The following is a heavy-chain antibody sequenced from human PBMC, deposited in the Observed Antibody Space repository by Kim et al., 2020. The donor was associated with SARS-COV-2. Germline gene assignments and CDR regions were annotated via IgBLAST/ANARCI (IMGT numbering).Heavy chain of an antibody. CDR1: GFTFSSYG. V-gene: IGHV3-30*18. Sequence: GGSLRLSCAASGFTFSSYGMHWVRQAPGKGLEWVAVISYDGSNKYYADSVKGRFTISRDNSKNTLYLQMNSLRAEDTAVYYCAKDYYGSGGIFDYWGQGTLVTVSS. D-gene: IGHD3-10*01. CDR3: AKDYYGSGGIFDY. CDR2: ISYDGSNK. J-gene: IGHJ4*02.